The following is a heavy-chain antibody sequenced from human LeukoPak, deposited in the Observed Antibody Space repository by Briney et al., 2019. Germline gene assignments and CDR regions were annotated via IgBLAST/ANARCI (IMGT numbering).Heavy chain of an antibody. CDR2: IYYSGST. Sequence: PSETLSLTCAVYGVSISSYYWSWVRQPPGKGLEWIGYIYYSGSTNYNPSLKSRVTISVDTSKNQFSLKLSSVTAADTAVYYCAKDSFYNDFTVYIFHYWGQETLDTLSP. J-gene: IGHJ4*02. CDR1: GVSISSYY. V-gene: IGHV4-59*01. CDR3: AKDSFYNDFTVYIFHY. D-gene: IGHD3/OR15-3a*01.